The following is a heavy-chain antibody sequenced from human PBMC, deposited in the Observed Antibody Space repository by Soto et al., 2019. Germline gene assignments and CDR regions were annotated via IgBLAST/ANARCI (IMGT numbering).Heavy chain of an antibody. CDR1: GFTFSSYA. V-gene: IGHV3-30-3*01. J-gene: IGHJ6*02. CDR3: ARDASGGPAASHYYYYYGMDV. CDR2: ISYDGSNK. Sequence: QVQLVESGGGVVQPGRSLRLSCAASGFTFSSYAMHWVRQAPGKGLEWVAVISYDGSNKYYADSVKGRFTISRDNSKNTLYLQMSSLRAEDTAVYYCARDASGGPAASHYYYYYGMDVWGQGTTVTVSS. D-gene: IGHD6-13*01.